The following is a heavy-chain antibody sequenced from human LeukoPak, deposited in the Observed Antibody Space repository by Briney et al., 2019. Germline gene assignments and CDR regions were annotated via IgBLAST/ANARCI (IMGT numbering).Heavy chain of an antibody. J-gene: IGHJ4*02. Sequence: PSETLSLTCTVSDGSISSSNWWSWVRQPPGKGLEWIGEIYHSGSTNYNPSLKSRVTISVDKSKNQFSLKLSSVTAADTAVYYCASLSETYYYDSSGYYDYWGQGTLVTVSS. CDR1: DGSISSSNW. CDR3: ASLSETYYYDSSGYYDY. V-gene: IGHV4-4*02. CDR2: IYHSGST. D-gene: IGHD3-22*01.